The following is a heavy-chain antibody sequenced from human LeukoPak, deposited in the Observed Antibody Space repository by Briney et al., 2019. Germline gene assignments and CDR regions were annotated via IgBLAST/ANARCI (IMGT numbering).Heavy chain of an antibody. Sequence: PSETLSLTCAVYGGPFSGYYWSWIRQPPGKGLEWIGEINHSGSTNYNPSLKSRVTISVDTSKNQFSLKLSSVTAADTAVYYCARGSLGVHWGQGTLVTVSS. V-gene: IGHV4-34*01. CDR1: GGPFSGYY. J-gene: IGHJ4*02. CDR3: ARGSLGVH. D-gene: IGHD3-16*01. CDR2: INHSGST.